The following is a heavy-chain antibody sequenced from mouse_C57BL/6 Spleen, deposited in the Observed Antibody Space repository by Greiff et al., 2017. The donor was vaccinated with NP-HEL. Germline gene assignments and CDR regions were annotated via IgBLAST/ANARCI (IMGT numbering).Heavy chain of an antibody. J-gene: IGHJ1*03. CDR3: ARKKDSYFDV. V-gene: IGHV2-2*01. CDR2: LWSGGST. Sequence: VQLQQSGPGLVQPSQRLSITCTVSGFSLTSYGVHWVRQSPGKGLAWLGVLWSGGSTDSNAAFISRLSLSKDNSKSQVFFKMNSLQADDTAIYYCARKKDSYFDVWGTGTTVTVSS. CDR1: GFSLTSYG.